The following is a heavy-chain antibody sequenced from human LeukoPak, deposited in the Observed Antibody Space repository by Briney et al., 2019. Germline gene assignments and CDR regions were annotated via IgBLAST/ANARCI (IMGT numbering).Heavy chain of an antibody. D-gene: IGHD2-15*01. CDR3: ARETPYSSYGMDV. V-gene: IGHV3-30*03. J-gene: IGHJ6*02. CDR2: ISYDGSNK. Sequence: GGSLRLSCAASGFTFSSYSMNWVRQAPGKGLEWVAVISYDGSNKYYADSVKGRFTISRDNSKNTLYLQMDSLRAEDTAVYYCARETPYSSYGMDVWGQGTTVTVSS. CDR1: GFTFSSYS.